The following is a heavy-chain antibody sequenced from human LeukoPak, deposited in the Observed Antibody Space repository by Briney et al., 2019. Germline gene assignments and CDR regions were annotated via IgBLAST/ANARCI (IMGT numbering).Heavy chain of an antibody. V-gene: IGHV4-59*01. CDR2: IYYSGST. Sequence: PSETLSLTCNVSGGSISSYYWSWIRQTPGKELEWIGYIYYSGSTTYNPSLQSRVTISVDTSKNQFSLNLNSVTAADTAVYYCARGGAARLHFQNWGQGTLVTVSS. CDR3: ARGGAARLHFQN. CDR1: GGSISSYY. D-gene: IGHD6-6*01. J-gene: IGHJ1*01.